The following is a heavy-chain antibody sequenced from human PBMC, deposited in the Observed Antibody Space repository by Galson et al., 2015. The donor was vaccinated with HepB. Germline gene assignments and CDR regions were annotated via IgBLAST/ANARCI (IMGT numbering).Heavy chain of an antibody. J-gene: IGHJ4*02. V-gene: IGHV1-18*01. CDR1: GYTFTSYG. CDR3: ARLTFYDFWSGYYFPDY. CDR2: ISAYNGNT. Sequence: SVKVSCKASGYTFTSYGISWVRQAPGQGLEWMGWISAYNGNTNYAQKLQGRVTMTTDTSTSTAYMELRSLRSDDTAVYYRARLTFYDFWSGYYFPDYWGQGTLVTVSS. D-gene: IGHD3-3*01.